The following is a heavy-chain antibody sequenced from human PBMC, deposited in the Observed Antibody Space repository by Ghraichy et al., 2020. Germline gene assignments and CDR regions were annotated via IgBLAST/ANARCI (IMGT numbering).Heavy chain of an antibody. Sequence: GGSLRLSCTASGFTFGDYAMSWFRQAPGKGLEWVGFIRSKAYGGTTEYAASVKGRFTISRDDSKSIAYLQMNSLKTEDTAVYYCTRGGDYVWGSYRYAYFDYWGQGTLVTVSS. CDR1: GFTFGDYA. D-gene: IGHD3-16*02. V-gene: IGHV3-49*03. J-gene: IGHJ4*02. CDR2: IRSKAYGGTT. CDR3: TRGGDYVWGSYRYAYFDY.